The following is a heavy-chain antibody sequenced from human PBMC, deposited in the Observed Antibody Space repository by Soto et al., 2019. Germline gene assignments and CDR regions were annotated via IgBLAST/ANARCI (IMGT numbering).Heavy chain of an antibody. CDR2: ISGSGGST. J-gene: IGHJ6*02. CDR3: AKDLGGFWSPMDV. Sequence: HPGGSLRLSCAASGFTFSSYAMSWVRQAPGKGLEWVSAISGSGGSTYYADSVKGRFTISRDNSKNTLYLQMNSLRAEDTAVYYCAKDLGGFWSPMDVWGQGTTVTVSS. V-gene: IGHV3-23*01. D-gene: IGHD3-3*01. CDR1: GFTFSSYA.